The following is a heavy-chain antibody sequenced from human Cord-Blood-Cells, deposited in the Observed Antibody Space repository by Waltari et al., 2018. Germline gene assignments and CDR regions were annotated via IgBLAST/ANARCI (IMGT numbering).Heavy chain of an antibody. J-gene: IGHJ6*02. Sequence: QLQLQESGSGLVKPSQTLSLTCAVSGGSISSGGYSWSWIRQPPGKGLEWIGSIYHSGSTYYNPSLKSRVTISVDRSKNQFSLKLSSVTAADTAVYYCARSIYDYNYYYGMDVWGQGTTVTVSS. CDR1: GGSISSGGYS. D-gene: IGHD5-12*01. CDR3: ARSIYDYNYYYGMDV. V-gene: IGHV4-30-2*01. CDR2: IYHSGST.